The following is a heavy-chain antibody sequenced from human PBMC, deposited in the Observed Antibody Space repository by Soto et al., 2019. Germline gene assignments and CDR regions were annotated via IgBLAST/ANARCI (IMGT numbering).Heavy chain of an antibody. CDR2: ISGSGGST. J-gene: IGHJ4*02. Sequence: GGSLRLSCAVSGFTFGDHYIDWVRQAPGKGLEWVSTISGSGGSTYYADSVKGRFTISRDNSKNTLYLQMNSLRAEDTAVYYCAKDQGSSWYEIDYWGQGTLVTVSS. CDR3: AKDQGSSWYEIDY. V-gene: IGHV3-23*01. D-gene: IGHD6-13*01. CDR1: GFTFGDHY.